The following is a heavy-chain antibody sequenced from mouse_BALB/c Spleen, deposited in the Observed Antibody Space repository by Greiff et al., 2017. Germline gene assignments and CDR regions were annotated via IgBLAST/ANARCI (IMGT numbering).Heavy chain of an antibody. V-gene: IGHV1-80*01. J-gene: IGHJ4*01. D-gene: IGHD3-1*01. CDR2: IYPGDGDT. CDR1: GYAFSSYW. Sequence: QVQLQQSGAELVRPGSSVKISCKASGYAFSSYWMNWVKQRPGQGLEWIGQIYPGDGDTNYNGKFKGKATLTADKSSSTAYMQLSSLTSEDSAVYFCARGGSGYPYYYAMDYWGQGTSVTVSS. CDR3: ARGGSGYPYYYAMDY.